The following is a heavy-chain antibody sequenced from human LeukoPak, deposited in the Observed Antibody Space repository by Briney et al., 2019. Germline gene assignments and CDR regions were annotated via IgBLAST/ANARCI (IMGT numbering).Heavy chain of an antibody. J-gene: IGHJ4*02. CDR1: GVSISSSNW. CDR3: AREIYTGGFDY. D-gene: IGHD4-23*01. Sequence: PSGTLSLTCAVSGVSISSSNWWSWVRQPPGKGLKWIGEIYHSESTSTKYNPSRKSRVTISVDKSKNQFSLKLSSVTAADTPVYYCAREIYTGGFDYWGQGTLVTVSS. V-gene: IGHV4-4*02. CDR2: IYHSESTST.